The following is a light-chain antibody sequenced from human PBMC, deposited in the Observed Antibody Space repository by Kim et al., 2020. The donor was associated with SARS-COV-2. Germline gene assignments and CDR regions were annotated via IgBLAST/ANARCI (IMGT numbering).Light chain of an antibody. CDR3: QQYSHWPLT. V-gene: IGKV3-15*01. CDR1: QSVSSN. CDR2: GAS. J-gene: IGKJ4*01. Sequence: EIVMTQSPATLSVSPGERATLSCRASQSVSSNLAWYQQKPGQAPRLLIYGASTRATGIPGRFSGSGSGTEFTLTISILQSEDFAVYYCQQYSHWPLTFGGGTKLEIK.